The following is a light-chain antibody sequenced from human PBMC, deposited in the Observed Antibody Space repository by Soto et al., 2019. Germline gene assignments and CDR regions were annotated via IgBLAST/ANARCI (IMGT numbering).Light chain of an antibody. CDR2: GAS. V-gene: IGKV3-15*01. CDR3: QQYNDWPRT. CDR1: QSARSN. J-gene: IGKJ2*01. Sequence: EIVMTQSPATLSVSPGERATLSCRASQSARSNLAWYQQKLGQAPRLLIYGASTRATGIPARFSGRGSGTEFTHTINSLQSGDFAIFYCQQYNDWPRTFGQGTKL.